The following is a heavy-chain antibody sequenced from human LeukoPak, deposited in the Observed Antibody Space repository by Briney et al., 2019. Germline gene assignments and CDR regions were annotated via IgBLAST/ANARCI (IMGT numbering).Heavy chain of an antibody. D-gene: IGHD2-8*02. J-gene: IGHJ6*03. CDR3: VREGWAAAWWGTYYFYYMDV. Sequence: SETLSLTCTVSGGSISSYYWSWIRQPAGNGLEWIGRIYTSGSTNYNPSLKSRVTMSVDTSKNQFSLKLSSVTAADTAVYYCVREGWAAAWWGTYYFYYMDVWGKGTTVTVSS. CDR1: GGSISSYY. V-gene: IGHV4-4*07. CDR2: IYTSGST.